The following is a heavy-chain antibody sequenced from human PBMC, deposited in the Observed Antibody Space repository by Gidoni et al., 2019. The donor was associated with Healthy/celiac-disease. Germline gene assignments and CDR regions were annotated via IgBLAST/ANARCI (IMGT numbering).Heavy chain of an antibody. CDR1: GFTFSSYW. CDR2: IKQDGSEK. J-gene: IGHJ4*02. Sequence: EVQLVVSGGGLVQPGGSLRLSCAASGFTFSSYWMSWVRQAPGKGLEWVANIKQDGSEKYYVNSVKGRFTSSRDNAKNSLYLQMNSRGAEDTAVYYCAREGRGWLWGQGTLVTVSS. D-gene: IGHD6-19*01. CDR3: AREGRGWL. V-gene: IGHV3-7*03.